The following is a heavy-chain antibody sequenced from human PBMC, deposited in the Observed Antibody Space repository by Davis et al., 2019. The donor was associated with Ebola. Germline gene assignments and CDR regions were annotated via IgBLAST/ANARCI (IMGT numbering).Heavy chain of an antibody. CDR2: ISYDGSNK. V-gene: IGHV3-30-3*01. CDR3: ARGTIFDSFFYMDV. J-gene: IGHJ6*03. Sequence: GGSLRLSCAASGFTVSSNYMSWVRQAPGKGLEWVAVISYDGSNKYYADSVKGRFTISRDNSKNTLYLQMNSLGAEDTAVYYCARGTIFDSFFYMDVWGKGTTVTVSS. D-gene: IGHD3-3*01. CDR1: GFTVSSNY.